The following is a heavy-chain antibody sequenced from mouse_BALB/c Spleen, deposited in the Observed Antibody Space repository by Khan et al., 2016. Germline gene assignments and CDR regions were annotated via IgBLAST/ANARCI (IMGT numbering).Heavy chain of an antibody. V-gene: IGHV14-3*02. CDR1: GFTIKDTY. CDR3: ARSTYGNYEEGYTMDY. CDR2: IDPANGNT. Sequence: VQLQQPGAELVKPGASVKLSCTASGFTIKDTYMHWVKQRPEQGLEWLGRIDPANGNTKYDPKFQGKATITADTSSNTAYLQLSSLTYEDTAVYYGARSTYGNYEEGYTMDYWGQGTSVTVSS. D-gene: IGHD2-1*01. J-gene: IGHJ4*01.